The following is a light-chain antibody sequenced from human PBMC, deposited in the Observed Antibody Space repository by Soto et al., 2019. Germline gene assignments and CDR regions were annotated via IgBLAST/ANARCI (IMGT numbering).Light chain of an antibody. CDR2: GNS. CDR3: QSYDSSLSVFVV. V-gene: IGLV1-40*01. Sequence: QLVLTQPPSVSGAPGQRVTISCTGSSSNIGAGYDVHWYQQLPGTAPKLLIYGNSNRPSGVPDRFSGSKSGTSASLAITGLQAEDEADYYCQSYDSSLSVFVVFGGGTKLTV. CDR1: SSNIGAGYD. J-gene: IGLJ2*01.